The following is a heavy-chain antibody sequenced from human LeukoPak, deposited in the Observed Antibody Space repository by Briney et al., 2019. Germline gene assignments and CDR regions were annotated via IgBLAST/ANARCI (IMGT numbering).Heavy chain of an antibody. J-gene: IGHJ4*02. Sequence: SETLSLTCTVSGGSISSYYWSWIRQPPGKGLEWIGDIYYSGSTNYNPSLKSRVTTSVDTSKNQFSLKLSSVTAADTAVYYCARHQGIAAAPSYWGQGTLVTVSS. D-gene: IGHD6-13*01. V-gene: IGHV4-59*08. CDR1: GGSISSYY. CDR3: ARHQGIAAAPSY. CDR2: IYYSGST.